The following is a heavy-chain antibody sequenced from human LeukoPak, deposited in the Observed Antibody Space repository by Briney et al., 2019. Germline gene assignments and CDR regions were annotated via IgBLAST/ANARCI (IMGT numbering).Heavy chain of an antibody. V-gene: IGHV3-30*04. Sequence: PGRSLRLSCAASGFTFSSYAMHWVRQAPGKGLERVAVISYDGSNKYYADSVKGRFTISRDNSKNTLYLQMNSLRAEDTAVYYCAREGGDGAFDIWGQGTMVTVSS. CDR1: GFTFSSYA. D-gene: IGHD3-16*01. CDR3: AREGGDGAFDI. J-gene: IGHJ3*02. CDR2: ISYDGSNK.